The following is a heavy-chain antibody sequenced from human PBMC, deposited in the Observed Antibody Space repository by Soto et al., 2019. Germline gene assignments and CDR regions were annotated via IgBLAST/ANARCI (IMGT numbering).Heavy chain of an antibody. CDR3: AYLRVRDLRWSYCGP. Sequence: APTLVNPTQTLTLTSTFSGFSLNASGLGVGWIRQPAGKALQWLALVCWTDPNRRRPAHTSRLNITNDTTTNQVVLTTNNMDPVDTAKYYSAYLRVRDLRWSYCGPWGQGTLVTVSS. D-gene: IGHD3-10*01. J-gene: IGHJ5*02. CDR2: VCWTDPN. V-gene: IGHV2-5*01. CDR1: GFSLNASGLG.